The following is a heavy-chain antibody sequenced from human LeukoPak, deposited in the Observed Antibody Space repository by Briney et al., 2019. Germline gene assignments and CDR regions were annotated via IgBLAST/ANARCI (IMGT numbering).Heavy chain of an antibody. CDR3: ARDNPVTAPTDY. CDR2: ISSSSSYI. V-gene: IGHV3-21*01. CDR1: GFTFSSYS. J-gene: IGHJ4*02. Sequence: GGSLRLSSAASGFTFSSYSMNWVRQAPGKGLEWVSSISSSSSYIYYADSVKGRFTISRDNAKNSLYLQMNTLRAEDTAVYYCARDNPVTAPTDYWGQGTLVTVSS. D-gene: IGHD2-21*02.